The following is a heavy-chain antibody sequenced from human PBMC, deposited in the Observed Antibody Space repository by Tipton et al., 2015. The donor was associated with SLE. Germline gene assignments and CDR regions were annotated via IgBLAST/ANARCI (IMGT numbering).Heavy chain of an antibody. D-gene: IGHD5-12*01. Sequence: KPSETLSLTCAVYGGSFSGYYWSWIRQPPGKGLEWIGEINHSGSTNYNPSLKSRVTISVDTSKNQFSLKLSSVTAADTAVYYCATGYDFQTGWFQHWGQGTLVTVSS. CDR1: GGSFSGYY. V-gene: IGHV4-34*01. CDR2: INHSGST. J-gene: IGHJ1*01. CDR3: ATGYDFQTGWFQH.